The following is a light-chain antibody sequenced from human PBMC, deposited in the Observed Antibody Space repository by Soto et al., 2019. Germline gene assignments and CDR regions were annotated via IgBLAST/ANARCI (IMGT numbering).Light chain of an antibody. V-gene: IGKV1-5*03. CDR2: KAS. Sequence: DIPMTQTPSTLSASIGDRVTITCRASESINSWLAWYQQKPGKAPNLLIYKASNLESGVPSRFTGSGSGTEFTLTISSLQPDDFATYYCQQYHSEWTFGQGTTVEIK. J-gene: IGKJ1*01. CDR3: QQYHSEWT. CDR1: ESINSW.